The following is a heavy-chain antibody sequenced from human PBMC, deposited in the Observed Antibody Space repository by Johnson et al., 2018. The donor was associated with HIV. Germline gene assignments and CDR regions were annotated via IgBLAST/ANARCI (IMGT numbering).Heavy chain of an antibody. Sequence: QVQLVESGGGVVQPGRSLRLSCAASGFTFSSYAMHWVRQAPGKGLEWVAVISYDGSNKYYADSVKGRFTISRDNSKNTLYLQMGSLRAEDMAVYYCARGGGVVGNAFDIWGQGTMGTVSS. CDR3: ARGGGVVGNAFDI. CDR1: GFTFSSYA. CDR2: ISYDGSNK. D-gene: IGHD1-26*01. J-gene: IGHJ3*02. V-gene: IGHV3-30*14.